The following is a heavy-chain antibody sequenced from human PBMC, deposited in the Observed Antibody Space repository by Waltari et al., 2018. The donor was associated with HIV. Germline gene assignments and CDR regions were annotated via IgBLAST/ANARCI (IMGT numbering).Heavy chain of an antibody. V-gene: IGHV1-2*06. CDR3: ARRGSSGSYWFDP. D-gene: IGHD1-26*01. Sequence: QVQLVQSGAEVKKRGASVKVSCTASGYTLTAYYMHWVRQAPGQGLEWMGRINPNSGGTNYAQKFQGRVTMTRDTSISTAYMELSRLRSDDTAVYYCARRGSSGSYWFDPWGQGTLVTVSS. CDR2: INPNSGGT. J-gene: IGHJ5*02. CDR1: GYTLTAYY.